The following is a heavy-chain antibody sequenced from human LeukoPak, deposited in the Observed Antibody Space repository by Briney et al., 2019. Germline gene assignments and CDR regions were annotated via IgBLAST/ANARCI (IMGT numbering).Heavy chain of an antibody. Sequence: SVKVSCKAFGYTFTSNYMHWVRQAPGQGLEWMGGIIPIFGTANYAQKFQGRVTITADKSTSTAYMELSSLRSEDTAVYYCARGIRVAAALDVWGKGTTVTVSS. J-gene: IGHJ6*04. CDR1: GYTFTSNY. V-gene: IGHV1-69*06. D-gene: IGHD6-13*01. CDR2: IIPIFGTA. CDR3: ARGIRVAAALDV.